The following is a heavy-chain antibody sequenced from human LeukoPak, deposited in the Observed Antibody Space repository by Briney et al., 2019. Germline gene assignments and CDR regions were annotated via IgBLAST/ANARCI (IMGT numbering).Heavy chain of an antibody. CDR3: ARVGRAVAYVEY. J-gene: IGHJ4*02. D-gene: IGHD3-16*01. CDR2: ISYSGRD. CDR1: GGSINSGSYY. V-gene: IGHV4-39*01. Sequence: SETLSLTCTVSGGSINSGSYYWGWIRQPPGKGLDWIGTISYSGRDHYNPSLKSRVTISVDTSKSQFALRLTSVTAADTAVYYCARVGRAVAYVEYWGQGTLVTVSS.